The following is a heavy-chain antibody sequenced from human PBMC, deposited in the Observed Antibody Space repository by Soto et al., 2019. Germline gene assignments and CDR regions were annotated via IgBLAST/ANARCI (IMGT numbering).Heavy chain of an antibody. CDR1: GFTFSSYE. CDR3: ARGPGEAVAGEDYYFDY. CDR2: ISSSGSTI. Sequence: GGSLRLSCAASGFTFSSYEMNWVRQAPGKGLEWVSYISSSGSTIYYADSVKGRFTISRDNAKNSLYLQMNSLRAEDTAVYYCARGPGEAVAGEDYYFDYWGQGTLVTVSS. D-gene: IGHD6-19*01. V-gene: IGHV3-48*03. J-gene: IGHJ4*02.